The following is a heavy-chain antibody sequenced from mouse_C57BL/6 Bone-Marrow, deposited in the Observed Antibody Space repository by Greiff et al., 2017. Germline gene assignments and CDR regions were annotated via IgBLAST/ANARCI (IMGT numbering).Heavy chain of an antibody. CDR3: ARRDYSNYEGFAY. CDR2: FHPYNDDT. Sequence: VQLQESGAELVKPGASVKMSCKASGYTFTTYPIEWMKQNHGKSLEWIGNFHPYNDDTKYNEKFKGKATLTVEKSSSTVYLELSRLTSDDSAVYYCARRDYSNYEGFAYWGQGTLVTVSA. CDR1: GYTFTTYP. J-gene: IGHJ3*01. V-gene: IGHV1-47*01. D-gene: IGHD2-5*01.